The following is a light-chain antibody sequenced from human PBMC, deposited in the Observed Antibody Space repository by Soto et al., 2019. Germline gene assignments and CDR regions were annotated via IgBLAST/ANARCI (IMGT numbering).Light chain of an antibody. CDR3: PTYDRGLSAGV. CDR2: NNN. V-gene: IGLV1-40*01. J-gene: IGLJ3*02. CDR1: SSNIGAGYD. Sequence: QSVLTQPPSVSGAPVERVTSSCTGSSSNIGAGYDVHWYQQFPGTAPKLLSYNNNNRPSGVPARFSGSKSGTSASLPITVCQAEDEADDYCPTYDRGLSAGVCGGGIKLPVL.